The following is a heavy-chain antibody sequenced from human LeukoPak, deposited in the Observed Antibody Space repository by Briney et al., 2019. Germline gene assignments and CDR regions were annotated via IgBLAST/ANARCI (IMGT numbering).Heavy chain of an antibody. CDR1: GDSISSGGHC. J-gene: IGHJ4*02. V-gene: IGHV4-31*11. CDR2: IFHTGST. CDR3: ARSPGIWNEYGRLEY. D-gene: IGHD1-1*01. Sequence: SDTVSLTCAVCGDSISSGGHCGNWVRRHRGDGLEWIGNIFHTGSTYYNPSLKSRVIISVDTSKSQFSLKLSSVTAADTAVYYCARSPGIWNEYGRLEYWGQGALVTVSS.